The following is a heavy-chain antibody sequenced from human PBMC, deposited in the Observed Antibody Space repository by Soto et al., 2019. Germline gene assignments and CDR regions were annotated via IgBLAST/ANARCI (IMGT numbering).Heavy chain of an antibody. CDR3: VRGRSYSVYDF. V-gene: IGHV4-4*07. Sequence: SSETLSLTCTVSGGSISGHAWIWVRQPAGRGLEWIGHIHPSGGTSYNPSLRSRVTMSLDTSNNQIFLNLTSVTAADTAVFYCVRGRSYSVYDFWGPGTLVTVSS. CDR2: IHPSGGT. J-gene: IGHJ4*02. D-gene: IGHD5-12*01. CDR1: GGSISGHA.